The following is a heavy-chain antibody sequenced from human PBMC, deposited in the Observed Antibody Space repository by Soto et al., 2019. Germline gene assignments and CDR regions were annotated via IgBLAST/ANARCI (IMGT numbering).Heavy chain of an antibody. J-gene: IGHJ4*02. CDR2: IWYDGSNK. Sequence: QVQLVESGGGVVQPGRSLRLSCAASGFTFSSYGMHWVRQAPGKGLEWVAVIWYDGSNKYYADSVKGRFTISRDNSKNTLYLQMNSMRAEDTAVYHCARGGLNCSGGSCYAKKAYYFDYWGQGTLVTVSS. D-gene: IGHD2-15*01. CDR3: ARGGLNCSGGSCYAKKAYYFDY. CDR1: GFTFSSYG. V-gene: IGHV3-33*01.